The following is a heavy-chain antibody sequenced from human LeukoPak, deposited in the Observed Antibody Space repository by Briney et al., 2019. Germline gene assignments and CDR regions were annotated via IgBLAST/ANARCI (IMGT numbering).Heavy chain of an antibody. D-gene: IGHD6-19*01. J-gene: IGHJ4*02. CDR2: IIPIFGTA. V-gene: IGHV1-69*05. Sequence: ASVKVSCKASGGTFSSYAISWVRQAPGQGLEWMGGIIPIFGTANYAQKFQGRVTMTRDTSTSTVYMELSSLRSEDTAVYYCARGIQWLAPLAHDYWGQGTLVTVSS. CDR1: GGTFSSYA. CDR3: ARGIQWLAPLAHDY.